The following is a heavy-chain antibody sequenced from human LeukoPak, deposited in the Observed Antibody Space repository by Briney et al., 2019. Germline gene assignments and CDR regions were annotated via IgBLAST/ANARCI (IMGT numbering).Heavy chain of an antibody. Sequence: GGSLRLSCGASGFTFSNYGMHWVRQAPGKGLEWVAFIRYDGRNKYYADSVKGRFTISRDNSKNTLYLQMNSLRPEDTALYYCARPGLGIGAADLGDGAFDLWGEGTMVIVSS. CDR1: GFTFSNYG. V-gene: IGHV3-30*02. D-gene: IGHD6-13*01. CDR2: IRYDGRNK. J-gene: IGHJ3*01. CDR3: ARPGLGIGAADLGDGAFDL.